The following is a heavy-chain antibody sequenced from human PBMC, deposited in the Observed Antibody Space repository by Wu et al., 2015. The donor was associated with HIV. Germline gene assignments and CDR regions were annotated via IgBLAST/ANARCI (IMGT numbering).Heavy chain of an antibody. CDR1: GGTFSRSG. CDR2: INPLFGTT. J-gene: IGHJ6*02. V-gene: IGHV1-69*05. CDR3: AINTDAVATSLYSMGV. D-gene: IGHD6-19*01. Sequence: QVQLVQSGAEVRKPGSSVKVSCKASGGTFSRSGFSWVRQVPGQGLEWMGGINPLFGTTKHTQKFQDRVTFTTDESKTTAYMELNSLRSEDSAVYYCAINTDAVATSLYSMGVWGQGTTVTVSS.